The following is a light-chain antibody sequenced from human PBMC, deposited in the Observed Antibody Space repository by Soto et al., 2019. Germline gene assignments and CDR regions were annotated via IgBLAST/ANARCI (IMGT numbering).Light chain of an antibody. Sequence: QSVLTQPPSVSAAPGQKVTISCSGSSSNIGNNYVSWYQQLPGTAPKLLIYENNKRPSGVPDRLSGSKSGTSATLGITGLQTGDEADYYCASWDINLSAVRFGGGTKLTVL. CDR2: ENN. CDR3: ASWDINLSAVR. CDR1: SSNIGNNY. V-gene: IGLV1-51*02. J-gene: IGLJ2*01.